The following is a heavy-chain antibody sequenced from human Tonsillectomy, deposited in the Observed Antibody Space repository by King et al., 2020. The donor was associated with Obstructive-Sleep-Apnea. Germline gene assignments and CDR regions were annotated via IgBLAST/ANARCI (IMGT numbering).Heavy chain of an antibody. Sequence: QLVQSGAEVKKPGSSVKVSCKASGGTFSSYAISWVRQAPGQGLEWMGRIIPILGIEKYAQKLQGRVTITADNSTSTSYMELSSLRSEDTAVYYCARVKGGSYGFFGWFDPWGQGTLVTVSS. V-gene: IGHV1-69*04. CDR1: GGTFSSYA. J-gene: IGHJ5*02. D-gene: IGHD5-18*01. CDR2: IIPILGIE. CDR3: ARVKGGSYGFFGWFDP.